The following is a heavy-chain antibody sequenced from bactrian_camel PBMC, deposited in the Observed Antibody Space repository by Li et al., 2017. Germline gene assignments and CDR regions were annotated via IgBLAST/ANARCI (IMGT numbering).Heavy chain of an antibody. CDR2: IISPTGYT. CDR1: GYTGVRLC. D-gene: IGHD6*01. CDR3: VADSGLGGPCSSLKEGAFGY. J-gene: IGHJ6*01. Sequence: HVQLVESGGGSVQAGGSLRLSCAASGYTGVRLCMGWFRQAPGKVREGVAIISPTGYTTYAESVKGRFTISKDNGRNTLYLHMSSLTPEDTAMYFCVADSGLGGPCSSLKEGAFGYWGQGTQVTVS. V-gene: IGHV3S26*01.